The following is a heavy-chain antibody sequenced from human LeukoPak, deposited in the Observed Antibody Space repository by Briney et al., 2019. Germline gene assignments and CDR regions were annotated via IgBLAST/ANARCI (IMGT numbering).Heavy chain of an antibody. J-gene: IGHJ4*02. D-gene: IGHD7-27*01. V-gene: IGHV1-2*02. Sequence: ASVKVSGKASGYTFTGYYIHWVRQAPGQGLEWMGWINANSGGTNYAQKFQGRVTMTRDTSISTGYMEVSWLRSDDTAVYYCAGANWAAGDPFDYWGQGTLVTVSS. CDR2: INANSGGT. CDR3: AGANWAAGDPFDY. CDR1: GYTFTGYY.